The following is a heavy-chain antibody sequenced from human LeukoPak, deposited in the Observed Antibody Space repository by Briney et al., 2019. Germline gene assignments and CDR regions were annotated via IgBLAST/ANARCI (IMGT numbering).Heavy chain of an antibody. CDR2: ISGSGGST. D-gene: IGHD6-13*01. Sequence: PSETLSLTCAVYGGSFSGYYWSWIRQPPGKGLEWVSAISGSGGSTYYADSVKGRFTISRDNSKNTLYLQMNSLRAEDTAVYYCAKDLVDAAGRLADMTEERPHNQPVDNPFDYWGQGTLVTVSS. V-gene: IGHV3-23*01. CDR3: AKDLVDAAGRLADMTEERPHNQPVDNPFDY. CDR1: GGSFSGYY. J-gene: IGHJ4*02.